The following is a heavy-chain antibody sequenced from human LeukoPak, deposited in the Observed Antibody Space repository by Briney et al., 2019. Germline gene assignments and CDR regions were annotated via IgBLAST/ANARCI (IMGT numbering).Heavy chain of an antibody. D-gene: IGHD6-13*01. V-gene: IGHV3-23*01. J-gene: IGHJ4*02. CDR3: ARDGWPGSSYYRPFDY. Sequence: GSLRLSCAASGFTFSSSAMSWVRQVPGKGLEWVSGISASGGSTYYADSVKGRFTISRDDAKSSLYLQMNSLRADDTAVYYCARDGWPGSSYYRPFDYWGQGTLVTVSS. CDR1: GFTFSSSA. CDR2: ISASGGST.